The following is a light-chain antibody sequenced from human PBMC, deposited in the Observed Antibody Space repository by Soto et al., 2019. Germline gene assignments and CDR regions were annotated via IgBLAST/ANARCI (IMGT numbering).Light chain of an antibody. CDR2: DVS. Sequence: QPVLTQPASVSGSPGQSLTISCTGTSSDVGGYNFVSWYQQHPGKAPKFMIYDVSNRPSGVSNRFSGSKSGNTASLTISGLQAEDEADYYCSSYSTISTYVFGTGTKLTVL. CDR1: SSDVGGYNF. J-gene: IGLJ1*01. CDR3: SSYSTISTYV. V-gene: IGLV2-14*01.